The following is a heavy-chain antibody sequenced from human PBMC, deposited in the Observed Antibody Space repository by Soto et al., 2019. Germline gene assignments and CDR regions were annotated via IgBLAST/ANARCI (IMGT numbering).Heavy chain of an antibody. Sequence: EVQLLGSGGGLVQPGGSLRLSCAASDFIFSTYAMTWVRRAPGKGLEWGSLLTGSGVTTYYADPVKGRFTISRDNSKNTLYLQMNSLRAEDTAVYYCATALSESIRYFDYWGQGTLVTVST. CDR2: LTGSGVTT. D-gene: IGHD1-26*01. CDR3: ATALSESIRYFDY. V-gene: IGHV3-23*01. CDR1: DFIFSTYA. J-gene: IGHJ4*02.